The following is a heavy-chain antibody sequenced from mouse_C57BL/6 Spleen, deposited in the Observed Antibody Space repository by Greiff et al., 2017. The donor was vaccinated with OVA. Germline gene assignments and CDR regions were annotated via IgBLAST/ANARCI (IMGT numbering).Heavy chain of an antibody. CDR2: INPSSGYT. V-gene: IGHV1-7*01. CDR1: GSTFPRYW. CDR3: ARSEDYDYDLYYFDY. J-gene: IGHJ2*01. D-gene: IGHD2-4*01. Sequence: VQLQESGAELANPGASVTLSCKASGSTFPRYWMHWVKQRPGQGLEWIGYINPSSGYTTYNQKFKDKATLTADKSSSTAYMQLSSLTYEDSAVYYCARSEDYDYDLYYFDYWGQGTTLTVSS.